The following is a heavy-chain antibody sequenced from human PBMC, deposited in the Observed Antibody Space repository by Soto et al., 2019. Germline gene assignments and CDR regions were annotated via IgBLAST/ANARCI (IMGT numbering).Heavy chain of an antibody. CDR2: ISGSGGST. CDR3: AKWVGYCSGGSCWAAFDI. J-gene: IGHJ3*02. V-gene: IGHV3-23*01. D-gene: IGHD2-15*01. Sequence: EVQLLESGGGLVQPGGSLRLSCAASGFTFSSYAMSWVRQAPGKGLEWVSAISGSGGSTYYADSVKGLFTISRDNSKNTLYLKMNSLRAEDTAVYYCAKWVGYCSGGSCWAAFDIWGQGTMVTVSS. CDR1: GFTFSSYA.